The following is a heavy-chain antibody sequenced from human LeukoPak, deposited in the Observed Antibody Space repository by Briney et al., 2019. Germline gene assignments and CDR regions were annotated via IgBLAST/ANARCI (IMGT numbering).Heavy chain of an antibody. CDR2: ISSEERNK. CDR3: ASQV. CDR1: GFTLSNFV. Sequence: GGSLRLSCAASGFTLSNFVMLGLRVPPGKGGEGVAGISSEERNKNYAHSVQGRFTISRDNSKHALFLQLNNLRGDDTAVYYCASQVWGTGTTVTVSS. V-gene: IGHV3-30*04. J-gene: IGHJ6*04.